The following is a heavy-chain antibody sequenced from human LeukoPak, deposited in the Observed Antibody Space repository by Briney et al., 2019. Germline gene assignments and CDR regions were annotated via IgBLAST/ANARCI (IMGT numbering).Heavy chain of an antibody. CDR2: INAGNGNT. CDR1: GYTFTSYA. Sequence: ASVKVSCKASGYTFTSYAMHWVRQAPGQRLEWMGWINAGNGNTKYSQEFQGRVTITRDTSASTAYMELSSLRSEDMAVYYCAREGYSYGPYYYYYMDVWGKGTTVTVSS. CDR3: AREGYSYGPYYYYYMDV. V-gene: IGHV1-3*03. J-gene: IGHJ6*03. D-gene: IGHD5-18*01.